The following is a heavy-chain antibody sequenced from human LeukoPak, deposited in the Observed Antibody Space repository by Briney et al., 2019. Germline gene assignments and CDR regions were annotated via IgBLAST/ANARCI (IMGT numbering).Heavy chain of an antibody. J-gene: IGHJ4*02. Sequence: GGYLRLSCAASGFTFSSYTMNWVRQAPGKGLEWVSISGSGGDTYYADSVKGRFTISRDNSKNTLYLQMNSLRAEDTAVYYCAKARGATYGTYYFDYWGQGTLVTVYS. CDR2: ISGSGGDT. V-gene: IGHV3-23*01. CDR3: AKARGATYGTYYFDY. CDR1: GFTFSSYT. D-gene: IGHD4/OR15-4a*01.